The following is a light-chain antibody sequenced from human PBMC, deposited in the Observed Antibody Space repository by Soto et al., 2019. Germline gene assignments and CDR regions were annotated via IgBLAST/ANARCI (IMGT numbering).Light chain of an antibody. CDR3: QQYGSSPRT. V-gene: IGKV3-20*01. CDR2: GAS. CDR1: QSVSSNY. J-gene: IGKJ1*01. Sequence: EIVLTQSPGTLSLSPGERATLSCRASQSVSSNYLAWYQQKPGQAPKLLIYGASSGATGIPDRFSGSGSGTDFTLTISRLEPEDFAVDYCQQYGSSPRTFGQGTKVEIK.